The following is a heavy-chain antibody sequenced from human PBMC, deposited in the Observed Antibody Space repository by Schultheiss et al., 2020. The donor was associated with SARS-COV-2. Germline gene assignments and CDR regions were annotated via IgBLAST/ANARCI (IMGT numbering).Heavy chain of an antibody. J-gene: IGHJ5*02. V-gene: IGHV4-34*01. D-gene: IGHD3-10*01. CDR2: INHSGST. Sequence: SQTLSLTCAVYGGSFSGYYWSWIRQPPGKGLEWIGEINHSGSTNYNPSLKSRVTLSVDTSKNQFSLKLSSVTAADTAVYYCARVVSTIWFGELFRDDWFDPWGQGTLVTVSS. CDR1: GGSFSGYY. CDR3: ARVVSTIWFGELFRDDWFDP.